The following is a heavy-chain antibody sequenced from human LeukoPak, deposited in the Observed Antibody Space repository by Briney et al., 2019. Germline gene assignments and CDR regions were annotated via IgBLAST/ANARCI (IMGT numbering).Heavy chain of an antibody. Sequence: GGSLRLSCAASGFTFSSYAMSWVRQAPGRGLEWVSAISGSGGSTYYADSVKGRFTISRDNAKNTLYLQMNSLRAEDTAVYYCARDPGWFESPYYYYYYYMDVWGKGTTVTISS. J-gene: IGHJ6*03. CDR2: ISGSGGST. CDR3: ARDPGWFESPYYYYYYYMDV. D-gene: IGHD3-10*01. V-gene: IGHV3-23*01. CDR1: GFTFSSYA.